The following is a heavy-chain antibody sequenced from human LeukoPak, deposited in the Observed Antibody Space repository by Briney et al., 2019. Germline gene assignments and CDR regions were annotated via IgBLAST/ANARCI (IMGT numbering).Heavy chain of an antibody. CDR2: ISYDGSNK. J-gene: IGHJ4*02. Sequence: PGGSLRLSCAASGFTFSSYAMHWVRQAPGKGLEWVAVISYDGSNKYYADSVKGRFTISRDNSKNTLYLQMNSLRAEDTAVYYCARDEWNFDYWGQGTLVTVSS. D-gene: IGHD3-3*01. CDR1: GFTFSSYA. CDR3: ARDEWNFDY. V-gene: IGHV3-30-3*01.